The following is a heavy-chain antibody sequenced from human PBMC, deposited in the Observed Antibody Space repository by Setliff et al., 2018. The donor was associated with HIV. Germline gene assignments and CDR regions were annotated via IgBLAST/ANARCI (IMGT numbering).Heavy chain of an antibody. J-gene: IGHJ4*02. CDR3: VREGAGPGSYYLDF. CDR2: IYPSGRT. CDR1: GDSMSSGDYS. V-gene: IGHV4-30-2*06. D-gene: IGHD3-10*01. Sequence: SETLSLTCAVSGDSMSSGDYSWNWIRQSPGKGLEWIGYIYPSGRTYYNPSLKNRVTMSIDRSKKQFSLNLSSVTAADTALYFCVREGAGPGSYYLDFWGQGILVTVS.